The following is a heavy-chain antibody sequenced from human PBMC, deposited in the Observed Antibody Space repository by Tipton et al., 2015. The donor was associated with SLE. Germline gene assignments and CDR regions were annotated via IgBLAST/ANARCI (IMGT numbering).Heavy chain of an antibody. Sequence: TLSLTCAVYGGSFSDYYWSWIRQPPGKGREWIGEIKHSGRTNYNPSLKSRVTISVDTSKNQFSLNLSSVTAADTAVYYCARLVTKRAWFDPWGQGTLVTGSS. V-gene: IGHV4-34*01. CDR3: ARLVTKRAWFDP. CDR1: GGSFSDYY. D-gene: IGHD6-13*01. CDR2: IKHSGRT. J-gene: IGHJ5*02.